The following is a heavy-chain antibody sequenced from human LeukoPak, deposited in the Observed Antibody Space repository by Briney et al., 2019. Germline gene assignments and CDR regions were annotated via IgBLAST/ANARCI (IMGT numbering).Heavy chain of an antibody. D-gene: IGHD6-13*01. V-gene: IGHV1-18*01. J-gene: IGHJ4*02. Sequence: GASVKVSCKASGYTFSNYAISWVRQAPGQGLEWMGWISVYNANTNDAQKFQGRVTATTDTSTNTTYMELRSLRSDDTAVYYCARTSAYGSSWHSYWGQGTLVTVSS. CDR2: ISVYNANT. CDR3: ARTSAYGSSWHSY. CDR1: GYTFSNYA.